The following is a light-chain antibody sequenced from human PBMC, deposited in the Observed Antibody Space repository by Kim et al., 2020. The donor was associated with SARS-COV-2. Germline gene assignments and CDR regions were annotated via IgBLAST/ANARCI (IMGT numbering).Light chain of an antibody. CDR2: DAS. CDR1: QSISSW. V-gene: IGKV1-5*01. Sequence: DIQMTQSPSTLSASVGDRVTITCRASQSISSWLAWYQQKPGKAPNLLIFDASSLESGVPSRFSGSGSGTEFTLTISSLQPDDFATYYCQQYNSYQYTFGQGTKLEI. CDR3: QQYNSYQYT. J-gene: IGKJ2*01.